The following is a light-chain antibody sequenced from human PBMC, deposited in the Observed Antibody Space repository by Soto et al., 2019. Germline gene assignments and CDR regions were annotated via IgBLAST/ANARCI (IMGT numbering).Light chain of an antibody. CDR3: QQYGISPHT. V-gene: IGKV3-20*01. CDR2: GAS. Sequence: EIVLTQSPGTLSLSPGERATLSCRASQSIANSYLAWYQQKPGQTPRLLIYGASDRATGIPDRISGSGSGADFTLTISRLEPEDFAVYYCQQYGISPHTFGQGTKVEIK. CDR1: QSIANSY. J-gene: IGKJ2*01.